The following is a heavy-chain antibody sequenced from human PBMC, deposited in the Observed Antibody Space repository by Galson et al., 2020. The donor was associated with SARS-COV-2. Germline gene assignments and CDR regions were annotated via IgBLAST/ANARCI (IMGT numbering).Heavy chain of an antibody. CDR3: ARHCEGDSSILGGNFLLDY. J-gene: IGHJ4*02. CDR1: GGSINTNSHY. Sequence: SETLSLTCTVSGGSINTNSHYWGWIRQPPGTGLEWIGSIYYSGTTYSNPSLKSRVTISVDTSRNQFSLKLTSVTAADTALYYCARHCEGDSSILGGNFLLDYWGQGILVTAS. CDR2: IYYSGTT. V-gene: IGHV4-39*01. D-gene: IGHD6-13*01.